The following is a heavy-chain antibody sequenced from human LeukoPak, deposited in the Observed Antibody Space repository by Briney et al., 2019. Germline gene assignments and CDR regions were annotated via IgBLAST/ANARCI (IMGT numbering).Heavy chain of an antibody. J-gene: IGHJ6*02. CDR3: ARGSVGGSGSYRLYYYYGMDV. CDR2: ISSDGSNK. D-gene: IGHD3-10*01. V-gene: IGHV3-30-3*01. CDR1: GFTFSSYA. Sequence: GRYPRLSCAASGFTFSSYAMHWVRQAPGQGLEWGKVISSDGSNKAYADSVKERFTISRDNSKNTLYLQMNSLRAEDTAVYYCARGSVGGSGSYRLYYYYGMDVWGQGTTVTVSS.